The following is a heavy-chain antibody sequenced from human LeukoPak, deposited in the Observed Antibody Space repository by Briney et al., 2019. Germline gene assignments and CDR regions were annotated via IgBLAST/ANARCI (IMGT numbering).Heavy chain of an antibody. CDR2: INNSGTDT. V-gene: IGHV3-23*01. D-gene: IGHD4-17*01. J-gene: IGHJ4*02. CDR3: AAAVNTGRAEHY. CDR1: GFTFSSYA. Sequence: GGSLRLSCAASGFTFSSYAMTWVRQAPGKGLEWVSSINNSGTDTYYEDSVKGRFTISRDNSKNTLFLHINSLSAEDTAVYYCAAAVNTGRAEHYWGQGALVTVSS.